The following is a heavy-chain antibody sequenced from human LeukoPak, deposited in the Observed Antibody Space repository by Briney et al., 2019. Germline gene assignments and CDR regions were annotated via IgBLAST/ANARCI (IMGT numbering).Heavy chain of an antibody. V-gene: IGHV4-34*01. CDR3: ARPVRRHAFDI. CDR1: GGSFSGYY. D-gene: IGHD3-10*01. Sequence: PSETLSLTCAVYGGSFSGYYWSWIRQPPGKGLEWIGEINHSGSTNYNPSLKSRVTISVDTSKNQFSLKLSSVTAADTAVYYCARPVRRHAFDIWGQGTMVTVSS. CDR2: INHSGST. J-gene: IGHJ3*02.